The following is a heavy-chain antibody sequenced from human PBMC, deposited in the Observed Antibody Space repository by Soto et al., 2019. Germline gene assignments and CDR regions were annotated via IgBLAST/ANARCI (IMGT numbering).Heavy chain of an antibody. CDR1: GFTFSTTG. CDR2: ISHDGGEK. D-gene: IGHD6-19*01. V-gene: IGHV3-30*18. Sequence: QVHLVESGGGVVQPGRSLRLSCAASGFTFSTTGMHWVRQAPGKGREWVAMISHDGGEKFYTDSVKGRFTISRDTSKNTLYLQMGSLRPEDTAIYHCAKDLYGAGWCNYFDPWGQGTLVTVSS. CDR3: AKDLYGAGWCNYFDP. J-gene: IGHJ5*02.